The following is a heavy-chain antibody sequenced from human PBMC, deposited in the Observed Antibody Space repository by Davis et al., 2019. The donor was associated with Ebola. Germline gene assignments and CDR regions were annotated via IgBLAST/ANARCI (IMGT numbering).Heavy chain of an antibody. V-gene: IGHV3-23*01. D-gene: IGHD3-16*01. CDR2: FSGSDGGT. CDR3: ARGGAMRFDF. CDR1: GFTFSNYG. J-gene: IGHJ4*02. Sequence: PGGSLRLSCAASGFTFSNYGISWVRQAPGKGLEWISTFSGSDGGTNYADSVKGRFTISRDNSRNTVDLQMDSLRADDTAVYYCARGGAMRFDFWGQGVLVSVSA.